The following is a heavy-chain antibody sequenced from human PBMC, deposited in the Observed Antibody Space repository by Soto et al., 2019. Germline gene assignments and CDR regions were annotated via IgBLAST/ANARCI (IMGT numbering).Heavy chain of an antibody. V-gene: IGHV3-23*01. J-gene: IGHJ4*02. D-gene: IGHD6-19*01. CDR2: ISDSGGST. CDR3: GKDKTAAGSKWLVPM. CDR1: GFTFSSCA. Sequence: VGSLRLSCAASGFTFSSCAMTCVRHSPGMWLQWVSAISDSGGSTYYADSVRGRFTISRDNSKNTLYLQLNSLGAEDTAVYYCGKDKTAAGSKWLVPMWGRGALVNVSS.